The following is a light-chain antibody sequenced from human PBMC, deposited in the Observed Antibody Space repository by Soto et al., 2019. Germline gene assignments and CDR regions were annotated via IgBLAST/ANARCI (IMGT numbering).Light chain of an antibody. Sequence: EIVMTQSPAHLSVSPRERAMLSCRASEYVNNTLAWYQHKPCHVPRLLIFDASTRTADTPASFSGSGFGTEVTLTISSPQSADSAFYYCHQYKKRLSWTFGQGTKVESK. CDR1: EYVNNT. CDR3: HQYKKRLSWT. CDR2: DAS. J-gene: IGKJ1*01. V-gene: IGKV3-15*01.